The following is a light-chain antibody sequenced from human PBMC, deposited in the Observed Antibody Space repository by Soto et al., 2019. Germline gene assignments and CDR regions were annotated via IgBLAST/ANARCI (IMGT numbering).Light chain of an antibody. CDR3: SSYAGSNSYV. Sequence: QSALTQPPSASGSPGQSVTISCTGTSSDVGCYNYVSWYQQHPGKAPKVMIYGVTTRPSGVPDRFSGSKSGDTASLTVSGLQAEDEADYYCSSYAGSNSYVFGTGTKLTVL. J-gene: IGLJ1*01. V-gene: IGLV2-8*01. CDR2: GVT. CDR1: SSDVGCYNY.